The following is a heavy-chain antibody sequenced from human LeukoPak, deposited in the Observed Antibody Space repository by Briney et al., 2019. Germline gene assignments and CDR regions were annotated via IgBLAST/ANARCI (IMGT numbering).Heavy chain of an antibody. CDR1: GGSFSGYY. J-gene: IGHJ4*02. V-gene: IGHV4-34*01. D-gene: IGHD3-22*01. Sequence: SETLSLTCAVYGGSFSGYYWSWIRQPPGKGLEWIGEINHSGSANYNPSLKSRVTISVDTSKNQFSLKLSSVTAADTAVYYCARGDYYDSSGYYPPFDYWGQGTLVTVSS. CDR2: INHSGSA. CDR3: ARGDYYDSSGYYPPFDY.